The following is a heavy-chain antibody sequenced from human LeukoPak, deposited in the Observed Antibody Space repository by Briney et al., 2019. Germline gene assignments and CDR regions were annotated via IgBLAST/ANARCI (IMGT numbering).Heavy chain of an antibody. V-gene: IGHV4-30-4*01. Sequence: SETLSLTCTVSGGSISRGDYYWSWIRQPPGKGLEWIGYIYYSGSTYYNPSLKSRVTISVDTSKNQFSLKLSSVTAADTAVYYCARDATVTTASFDYWGQGTLVTVSS. CDR1: GGSISRGDYY. J-gene: IGHJ4*02. CDR3: ARDATVTTASFDY. CDR2: IYYSGST. D-gene: IGHD4-17*01.